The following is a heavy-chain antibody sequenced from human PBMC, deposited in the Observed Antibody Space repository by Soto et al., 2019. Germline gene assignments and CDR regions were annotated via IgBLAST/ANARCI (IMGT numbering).Heavy chain of an antibody. D-gene: IGHD2-21*01. Sequence: QVQLVQSGAEVKKPGSSVKVSCKASGGTFSSYAISWVRQAPGQGLEWMGGIIPIFGTANYAQKFQGRVTITGGETTGTGYMEVRKLRFEDTGGFFLARELRATLIVVATDAFYIWGQGAIVTVSS. V-gene: IGHV1-69*01. CDR2: IIPIFGTA. J-gene: IGHJ3*02. CDR1: GGTFSSYA. CDR3: ARELRATLIVVATDAFYI.